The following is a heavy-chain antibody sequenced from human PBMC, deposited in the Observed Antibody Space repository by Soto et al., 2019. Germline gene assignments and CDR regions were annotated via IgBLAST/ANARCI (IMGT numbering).Heavy chain of an antibody. V-gene: IGHV1-18*01. CDR2: ISAYNGNT. D-gene: IGHD1-26*01. Sequence: ATVKVSCKASGYSFTSYGISWMRQALGQRLEWMGWISAYNGNTNYAQKLQGRVTMTTDTSTSTAYMELRSLRSDDTAVYYCAYSGSYYGGNWFNPWGQGTLVTVSS. CDR3: AYSGSYYGGNWFNP. J-gene: IGHJ5*02. CDR1: GYSFTSYG.